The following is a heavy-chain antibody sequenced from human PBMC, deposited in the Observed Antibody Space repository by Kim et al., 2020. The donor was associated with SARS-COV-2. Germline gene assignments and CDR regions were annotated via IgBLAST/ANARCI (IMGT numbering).Heavy chain of an antibody. CDR3: ARAVAAAGRGFDP. J-gene: IGHJ5*02. Sequence: GGSLRLSCAASGFTFSSYSMNWVRQAPGKGLEWVSYISSSSTIYYADSVKGRFTISRDNAKNSLYLQMNSLRDEDTAVYYCARAVAAAGRGFDPWGQGTLVTVSS. V-gene: IGHV3-48*02. CDR2: ISSSSTI. CDR1: GFTFSSYS. D-gene: IGHD6-13*01.